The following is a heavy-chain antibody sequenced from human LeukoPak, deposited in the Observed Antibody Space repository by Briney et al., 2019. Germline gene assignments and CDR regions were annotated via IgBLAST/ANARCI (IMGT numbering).Heavy chain of an antibody. D-gene: IGHD3-22*01. CDR1: GYSFTSYW. V-gene: IGHV5-51*01. CDR3: ASRPPYYDSSAYSFDY. Sequence: GESLKISCKGSGYSFTSYWIGWVRQMPGKGLEWMGIIYPGDSDTRYSPSFQGQVTISADKSISTAYLQWSSLKASDTAMYYCASRPPYYDSSAYSFDYWGQGTLVTVSS. CDR2: IYPGDSDT. J-gene: IGHJ4*02.